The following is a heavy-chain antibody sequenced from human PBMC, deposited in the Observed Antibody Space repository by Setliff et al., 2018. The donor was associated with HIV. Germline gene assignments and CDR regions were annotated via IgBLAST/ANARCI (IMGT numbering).Heavy chain of an antibody. CDR3: ARSRLLNPIYYYYMDV. CDR2: INWNGGST. CDR1: GFTFDDYG. J-gene: IGHJ6*03. V-gene: IGHV3-20*04. D-gene: IGHD3-22*01. Sequence: SGGSLRLSCAASGFTFDDYGMSWVRQAPGKGLEWVSGINWNGGSTGYADSVKGRFTISRDNAKNTLYLQMNSLRAEDTAVYYCARSRLLNPIYYYYMDVWGKGTTVTVSS.